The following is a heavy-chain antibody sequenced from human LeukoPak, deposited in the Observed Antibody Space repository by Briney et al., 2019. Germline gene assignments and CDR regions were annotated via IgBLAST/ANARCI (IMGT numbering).Heavy chain of an antibody. J-gene: IGHJ4*02. CDR1: VFTFSSFW. V-gene: IGHV3-74*01. D-gene: IGHD2-21*01. CDR3: AKDLHEIAADY. CDR2: IKGDGITT. Sequence: GGSRRLSCEAAVFTFSSFWMHWVRQAPEKGLVWVARIKGDGITTNYADPAKGRFTVSRDNAKNTVYLQMNRLRAEDTAVYYCAKDLHEIAADYWGQGTLVTVAS.